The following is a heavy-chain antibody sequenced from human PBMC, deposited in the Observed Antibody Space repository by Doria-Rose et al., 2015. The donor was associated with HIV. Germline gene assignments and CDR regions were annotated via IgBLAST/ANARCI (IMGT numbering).Heavy chain of an antibody. V-gene: IGHV1-69*15. Sequence: INWVRQAPGQGLEWMGRITPIFATANYAQKFQGRVTITADESTSTAYMELSSLRSEDTAIYYCASQWERSSFDYWGQGTLVTVSS. D-gene: IGHD1-26*01. CDR3: ASQWERSSFDY. CDR2: ITPIFATA. J-gene: IGHJ4*02.